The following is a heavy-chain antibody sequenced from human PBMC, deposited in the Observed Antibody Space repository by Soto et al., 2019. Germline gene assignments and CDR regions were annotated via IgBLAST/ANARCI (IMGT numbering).Heavy chain of an antibody. CDR1: GYSFTNYG. J-gene: IGHJ5*02. D-gene: IGHD3-10*01. Sequence: GASVKVSCKASGYSFTNYGISWVRQAPGQGLEWMGWISGHNGNTDYAQKLQGRVTMTTDTSTSTAYMELRSLRSDDTAIYYCARDYYASGSPRSPFFSWGQGTLVPAPQ. CDR2: ISGHNGNT. CDR3: ARDYYASGSPRSPFFS. V-gene: IGHV1-18*01.